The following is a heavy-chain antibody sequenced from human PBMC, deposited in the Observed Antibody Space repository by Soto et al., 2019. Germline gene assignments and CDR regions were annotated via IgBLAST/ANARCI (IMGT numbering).Heavy chain of an antibody. Sequence: QLQLQESGSGLVKPSQTLSLTCAVSGGSISSGGYSWSWIRQPPGKGLEWIGYIYHSGSTYYNPSLKSRVTLSVDRSKNQFSLKLSSVTAADTAVYYCARASITMMAGRFDPWGQGTLVTVSS. CDR1: GGSISSGGYS. J-gene: IGHJ5*02. CDR3: ARASITMMAGRFDP. D-gene: IGHD3-22*01. CDR2: IYHSGST. V-gene: IGHV4-30-2*01.